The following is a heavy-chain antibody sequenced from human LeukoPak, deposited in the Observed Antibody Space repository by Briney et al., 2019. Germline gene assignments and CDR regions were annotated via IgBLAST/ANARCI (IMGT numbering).Heavy chain of an antibody. V-gene: IGHV3-23*01. J-gene: IGHJ6*02. CDR2: ISGSGGST. CDR3: ARDLNIVATYKSKDTRYYYYYGMDV. Sequence: GGSLRLSCAASGFTFSSYAMSWVRQAPGKGLEWVSAISGSGGSTYYADSVKGRFTISRDNSKNTLYLQMNSLRAEDTAVYYCARDLNIVATYKSKDTRYYYYYGMDVWGQGTTVTVSS. CDR1: GFTFSSYA. D-gene: IGHD5-12*01.